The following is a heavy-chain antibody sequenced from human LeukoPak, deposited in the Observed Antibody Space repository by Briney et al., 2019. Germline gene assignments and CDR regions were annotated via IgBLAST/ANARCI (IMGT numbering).Heavy chain of an antibody. J-gene: IGHJ4*02. D-gene: IGHD1-26*01. CDR2: IHYGGSA. Sequence: SETLSLTCTVSGASISSTSYYWGWIRQPPEKGLQWIGSIHYGGSAYYNPSLKSRITISVDTSKNQFSLKLSSVTAADTAVYYCARRRGAYFDYWGQGTLVTVSS. CDR1: GASISSTSYY. CDR3: ARRRGAYFDY. V-gene: IGHV4-39*01.